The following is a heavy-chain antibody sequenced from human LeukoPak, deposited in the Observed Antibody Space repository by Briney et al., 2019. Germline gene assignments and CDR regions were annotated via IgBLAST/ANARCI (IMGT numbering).Heavy chain of an antibody. Sequence: GGSLRLSCAASGFTFSSYGMSWVRQAPGKGLEWVSAISGSGGSTYYADSVKGRFTISRDNSKNTLYLQMNSLRAEDTAVYYCAKGRGKQQLVQENDYWGQGTLVTVSS. CDR1: GFTFSSYG. CDR2: ISGSGGST. J-gene: IGHJ4*02. CDR3: AKGRGKQQLVQENDY. D-gene: IGHD6-13*01. V-gene: IGHV3-23*01.